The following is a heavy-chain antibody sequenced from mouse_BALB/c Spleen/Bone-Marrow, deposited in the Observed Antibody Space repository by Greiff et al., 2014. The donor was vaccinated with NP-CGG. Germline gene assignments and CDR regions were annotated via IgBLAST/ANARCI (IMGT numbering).Heavy chain of an antibody. D-gene: IGHD1-1*01. CDR2: IDPANGNT. CDR3: AIYYYGSSGFAY. V-gene: IGHV14-3*02. J-gene: IGHJ3*01. Sequence: VQLQQSGAELVKPGASVKLSCTASGFNIKDTYMHWVKQRPGQGLEWIGRIDPANGNTKYDPKFQGKATITADTSSNTAYLQLSSLTSEDTAVYYCAIYYYGSSGFAYRGQGTLVTVSA. CDR1: GFNIKDTY.